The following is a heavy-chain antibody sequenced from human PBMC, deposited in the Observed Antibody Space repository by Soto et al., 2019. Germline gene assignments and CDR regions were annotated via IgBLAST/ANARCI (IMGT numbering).Heavy chain of an antibody. J-gene: IGHJ5*02. CDR2: INHSGST. D-gene: IGHD2-15*01. V-gene: IGHV4-34*01. CDR1: GGSFSGYY. Sequence: SETLSLTCAVYGGSFSGYYWSWIRQPPGKGLEWIGEINHSGSTNYNPSLKSRVTISVDTSKNQFSLKLSSVTAADTAVYYCARGLEVVAATNWFDPWGQGTLVTVSS. CDR3: ARGLEVVAATNWFDP.